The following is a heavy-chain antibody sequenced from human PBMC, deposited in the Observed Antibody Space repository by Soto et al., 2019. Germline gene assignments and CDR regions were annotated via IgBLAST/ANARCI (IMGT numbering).Heavy chain of an antibody. J-gene: IGHJ6*02. V-gene: IGHV4-4*02. Sequence: SETLSLTCAVSGGSISSSNWWSWVRQPPGKGLEWIGEIYHSGNTNYNPSLKSRVTMAVDKSRNQFSLMLSSVTAADTAVYYCARHLTYCSAGSCYSDFPYYGMDVWGQGTTVTVS. CDR2: IYHSGNT. D-gene: IGHD2-15*01. CDR3: ARHLTYCSAGSCYSDFPYYGMDV. CDR1: GGSISSSNW.